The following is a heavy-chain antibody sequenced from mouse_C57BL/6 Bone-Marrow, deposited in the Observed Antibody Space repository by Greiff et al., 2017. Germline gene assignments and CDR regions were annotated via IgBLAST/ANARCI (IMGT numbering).Heavy chain of an antibody. V-gene: IGHV5-2*01. Sequence: DVHLVESGGGLVQPGESLKLSCESNEYEFPSHDMSWVRKTPEKRLELVAAINSDGGSTYYPDTMERRFIISRDNTKKTLYLQMSSLRSEDTALYYCARRGYGSSPYYFDYWGQGTTLTVSS. CDR1: EYEFPSHD. J-gene: IGHJ2*01. CDR3: ARRGYGSSPYYFDY. D-gene: IGHD1-1*01. CDR2: INSDGGST.